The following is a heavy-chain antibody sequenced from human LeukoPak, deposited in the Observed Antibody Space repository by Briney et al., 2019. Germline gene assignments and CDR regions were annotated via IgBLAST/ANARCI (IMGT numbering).Heavy chain of an antibody. J-gene: IGHJ5*02. CDR2: ISSSSNNI. Sequence: GGSLRLSCAASGFTFSTYTMNWVRQAPGKGLEWVSSISSSSNNINYADSVKGRFTISRDNAMNSVHLQMNSLRVEDTALYYCAGTTAGLFNWFDPWGQGTLVTVSS. CDR3: AGTTAGLFNWFDP. V-gene: IGHV3-21*01. D-gene: IGHD3/OR15-3a*01. CDR1: GFTFSTYT.